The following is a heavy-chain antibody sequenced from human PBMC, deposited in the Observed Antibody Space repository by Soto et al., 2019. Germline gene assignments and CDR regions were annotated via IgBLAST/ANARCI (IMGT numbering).Heavy chain of an antibody. CDR3: ARQATTAVTIAY. J-gene: IGHJ4*02. Sequence: SETLSLTCTVSGGSISSSSYYWGWIRQPPGKGLEWIGSIYYSGSTYYNPSLKSRVTISVDTSKNQFSLKLSSVTAADTAVYYCARQATTAVTIAYWGQGTLVTVSS. V-gene: IGHV4-39*01. CDR1: GGSISSSSYY. CDR2: IYYSGST. D-gene: IGHD4-17*01.